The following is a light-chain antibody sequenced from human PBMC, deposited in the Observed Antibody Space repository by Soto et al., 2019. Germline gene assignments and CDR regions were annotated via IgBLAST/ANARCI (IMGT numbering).Light chain of an antibody. CDR3: QQYNTWSLIT. CDR1: QSIGSN. J-gene: IGKJ5*01. CDR2: GAS. Sequence: EIVMTQSPATLSVSPGDTATLSCRASQSIGSNVGWYQQKPGQAPRLLIYGASTRATGISARFSDSGSGTEFSLTISSLQSEDLAVYYCQQYNTWSLITFGQGTRLEIK. V-gene: IGKV3-15*01.